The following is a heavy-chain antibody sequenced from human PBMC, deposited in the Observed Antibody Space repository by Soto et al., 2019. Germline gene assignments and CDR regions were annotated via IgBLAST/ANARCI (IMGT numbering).Heavy chain of an antibody. V-gene: IGHV3-33*01. Sequence: QVQLVESGGGVVQPGRSLRLSCAASGFTFSTYGMHWVRQAPRKGLEWVAIIWDDGGKKYYADSVKGRFTISRDNSKNTLYLQMNSLRAEDTAVYYCARAAYYDSSGYYYGMDVWGQGTTVTVSS. D-gene: IGHD3-22*01. CDR1: GFTFSTYG. CDR3: ARAAYYDSSGYYYGMDV. CDR2: IWDDGGKK. J-gene: IGHJ6*02.